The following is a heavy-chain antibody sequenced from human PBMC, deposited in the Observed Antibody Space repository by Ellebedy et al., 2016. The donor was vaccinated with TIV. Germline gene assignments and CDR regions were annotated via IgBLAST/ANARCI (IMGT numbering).Heavy chain of an antibody. D-gene: IGHD3-10*01. CDR3: AKDAFGELLSNGFDM. J-gene: IGHJ3*02. V-gene: IGHV3-23*01. CDR2: ISGSGPIT. CDR1: GFTFKAYA. Sequence: GESLKISCAASGFTFKAYALTWVRQAPGKGLEWVSGISGSGPITYYADSLKGRFTLSRDNSKNTLFLQMNGLRADDTAVYYCAKDAFGELLSNGFDMWGQGTLGTVSS.